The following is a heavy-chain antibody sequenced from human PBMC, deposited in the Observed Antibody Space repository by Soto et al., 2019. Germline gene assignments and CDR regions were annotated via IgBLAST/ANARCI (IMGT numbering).Heavy chain of an antibody. D-gene: IGHD6-19*01. CDR1: GGSISSSSYY. Sequence: SETLSLTCTVSGGSISSSSYYWGWIRQPPGKGLEWIGSIYYSGSTYYNPSLKSRVTISVDTSKNQFSLQLNSVTPEDTAVYYCARVGCLSSGGCPVLNYYYYYGMDVWGQGTTVTVSS. CDR3: ARVGCLSSGGCPVLNYYYYYGMDV. CDR2: IYYSGST. J-gene: IGHJ6*02. V-gene: IGHV4-39*01.